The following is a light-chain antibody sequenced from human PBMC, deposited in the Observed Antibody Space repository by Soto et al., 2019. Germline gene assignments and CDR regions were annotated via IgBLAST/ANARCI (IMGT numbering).Light chain of an antibody. CDR3: QQYNRYWT. Sequence: DIQMTQSPSTLSASVGDRVTITCRASQSISSWLAWYQQKPGKAPKLLIYKASSLKIGVPSRFSGSGSGTEFTLTISSLEPDDFATYYCQQYNRYWTFGQGTKVEIK. J-gene: IGKJ1*01. CDR1: QSISSW. V-gene: IGKV1-5*03. CDR2: KAS.